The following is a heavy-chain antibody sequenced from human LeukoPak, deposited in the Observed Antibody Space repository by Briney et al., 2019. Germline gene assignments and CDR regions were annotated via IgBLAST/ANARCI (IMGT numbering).Heavy chain of an antibody. Sequence: PGRSLRLSCAASGFTFSSYAMHWVRQAPVKGLEWVAVISYDGSNKYYADSVKGRFTISRDNSKNTLYLQMNSLRAEDTAVYYCARDPNFALLEYYFDYWGQGTLVTVSS. CDR1: GFTFSSYA. D-gene: IGHD2-21*02. CDR2: ISYDGSNK. J-gene: IGHJ4*02. V-gene: IGHV3-30-3*01. CDR3: ARDPNFALLEYYFDY.